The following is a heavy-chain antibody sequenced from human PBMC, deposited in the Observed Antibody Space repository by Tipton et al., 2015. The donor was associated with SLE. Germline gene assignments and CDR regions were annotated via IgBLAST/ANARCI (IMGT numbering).Heavy chain of an antibody. J-gene: IGHJ3*02. CDR3: ARGANYYHISGYADAFDI. Sequence: GSLRLSCAASGFTFSSYSMNWVRQAPGKGLEWVSSISSSSSYIYYADSVKGRFTISRDNAKNSLYLQMHSLRPEDTALYYCARGANYYHISGYADAFDIWGQGTMITVSS. V-gene: IGHV3-21*01. D-gene: IGHD3-22*01. CDR2: ISSSSSYI. CDR1: GFTFSSYS.